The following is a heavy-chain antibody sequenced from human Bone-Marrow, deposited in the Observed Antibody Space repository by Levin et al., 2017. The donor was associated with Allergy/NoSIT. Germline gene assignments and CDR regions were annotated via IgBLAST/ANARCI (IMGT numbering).Heavy chain of an antibody. J-gene: IGHJ4*02. D-gene: IGHD3-16*02. Sequence: GESLKISCAASGFTFSTYPMHWVRQAPGKGLEWVAVISYDGNNKYYADSVKGRFTISRDNSKNTLSLQMNSLRAEDTAVYYCAREKVIVYFDYWGQGTLVTVSS. CDR1: GFTFSTYP. V-gene: IGHV3-30-3*01. CDR2: ISYDGNNK. CDR3: AREKVIVYFDY.